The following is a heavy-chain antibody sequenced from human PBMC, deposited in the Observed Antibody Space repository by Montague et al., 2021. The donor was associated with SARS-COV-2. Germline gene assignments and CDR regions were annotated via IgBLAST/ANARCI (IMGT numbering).Heavy chain of an antibody. D-gene: IGHD1-1*01. CDR1: GGSFSTYY. V-gene: IGHV4-39*01. J-gene: IGHJ3*01. CDR2: IYYRGAS. CDR3: ARRVTRGAFDV. Sequence: SETLSLTCAVYGGSFSTYYWAWTRQPPGKGLEWIATIYYRGASWSDPSLRSRVTISADTSRNQFNLKLTFVTAADMGLYYCARRVTRGAFDVWGQGTMVTVSS.